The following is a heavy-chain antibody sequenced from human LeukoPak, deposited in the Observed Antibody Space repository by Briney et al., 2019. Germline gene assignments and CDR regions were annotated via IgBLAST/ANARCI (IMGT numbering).Heavy chain of an antibody. Sequence: PSETLSLTCTVSGGSISSYYWSWIRQPPGKGLEWIGYIYYSGSTYYNPSLKSRVTISVDTSKNQFSLKLSSVTAADTAVYYCARLGELSSEHWGQGTLVTVSS. J-gene: IGHJ4*02. CDR1: GGSISSYY. CDR2: IYYSGST. CDR3: ARLGELSSEH. D-gene: IGHD3-10*01. V-gene: IGHV4-59*08.